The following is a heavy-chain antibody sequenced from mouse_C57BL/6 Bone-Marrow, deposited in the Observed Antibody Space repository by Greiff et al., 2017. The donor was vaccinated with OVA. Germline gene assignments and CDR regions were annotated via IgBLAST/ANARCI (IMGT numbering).Heavy chain of an antibody. CDR2: IDPETGGT. CDR1: GYTFTDYE. V-gene: IGHV1-15*01. CDR3: TRGRGGDY. D-gene: IGHD1-1*01. J-gene: IGHJ2*01. Sequence: QVQLKQSGAELVRPGASVTLSCKASGYTFTDYEMHWVKQTTVHGLEWIGAIDPETGGTAYNQKFKGKAILTADKSSSTAYMELRSLTSEDSAVYYCTRGRGGDYWGQGTTLTVSS.